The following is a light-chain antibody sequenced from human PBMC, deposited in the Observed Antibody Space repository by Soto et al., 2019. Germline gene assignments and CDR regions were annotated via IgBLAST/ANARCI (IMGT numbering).Light chain of an antibody. CDR3: QSYDSSLSAVV. V-gene: IGLV1-40*01. CDR2: GNS. Sequence: QSVLTQPPSVSGAPGQRVTISCTGSSSNIGAGYDVHWYQQLPGTAPKLLIYGNSNRPSGVPDRFSGSKSGTSASLAITGLQAEDEADDYCQSYDSSLSAVVFGGGTKRTVL. J-gene: IGLJ2*01. CDR1: SSNIGAGYD.